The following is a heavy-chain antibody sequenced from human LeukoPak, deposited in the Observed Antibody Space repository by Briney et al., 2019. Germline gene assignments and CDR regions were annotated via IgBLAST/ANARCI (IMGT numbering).Heavy chain of an antibody. V-gene: IGHV3-23*01. D-gene: IGHD5-24*01. CDR1: GFSFSSYA. Sequence: GGSLRLSCAASGFSFSSYAMNWVRQAPGKGLEWVSVICGSSSSTYYVDSVKGRFTISRDNSKNTLYLQMNSLRAEDTAVFYCMATPIDYWGQGTLVTVSS. J-gene: IGHJ4*02. CDR3: MATPIDY. CDR2: ICGSSSST.